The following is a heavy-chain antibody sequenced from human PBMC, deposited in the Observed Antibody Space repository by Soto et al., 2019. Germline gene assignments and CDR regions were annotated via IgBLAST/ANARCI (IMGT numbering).Heavy chain of an antibody. Sequence: SVKVSCKASGGTFSSYAISWVRQAPGQGLEWMGGIIPIFGTANYAQKFQGRVTITADESTSTAYMELSSLRSEDTAVYYCARVPEYYYDSSGYYYFDYWGQGTLVTVSS. CDR2: IIPIFGTA. J-gene: IGHJ4*02. CDR1: GGTFSSYA. CDR3: ARVPEYYYDSSGYYYFDY. D-gene: IGHD3-22*01. V-gene: IGHV1-69*13.